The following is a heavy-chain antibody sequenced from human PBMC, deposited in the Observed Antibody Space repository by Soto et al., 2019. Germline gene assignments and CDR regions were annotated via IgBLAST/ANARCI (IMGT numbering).Heavy chain of an antibody. Sequence: EVQLVESGGDLVQPGQSLRLSCAASGFSFSSYSMNWVRQAPGKGPEWILYLSSSKTYIWYADSVKGRFTISRDNAKNSLSLQMNSLRDEDTAVYYCVRDSGWAFDIWGLGTMVTVSS. D-gene: IGHD6-19*01. J-gene: IGHJ3*02. V-gene: IGHV3-48*02. CDR1: GFSFSSYS. CDR2: LSSSKTYI. CDR3: VRDSGWAFDI.